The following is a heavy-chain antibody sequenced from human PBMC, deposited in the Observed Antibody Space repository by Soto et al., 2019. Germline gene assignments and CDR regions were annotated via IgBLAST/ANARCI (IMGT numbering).Heavy chain of an antibody. Sequence: GGSLRLSCAASGFSFSRFAIHWVRQAPGKGLEWVAVISKDGSVIYYADSVKGRFTISRDNSKSSLFLQVNSLTTEDTAVYHCARSRSGAVPDSLGFWGQGTLVTVSS. CDR2: ISKDGSVI. CDR1: GFSFSRFA. V-gene: IGHV3-30-3*01. CDR3: ARSRSGAVPDSLGF. D-gene: IGHD3-10*01. J-gene: IGHJ4*02.